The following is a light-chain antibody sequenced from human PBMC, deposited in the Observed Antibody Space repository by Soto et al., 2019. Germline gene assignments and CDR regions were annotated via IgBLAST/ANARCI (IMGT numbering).Light chain of an antibody. CDR3: AAWDDSLNGHVV. Sequence: QSVLTQPPSASGTPGQRVTISCSGSSSNIGSNTVNWYQQLPGTAPKILIYSNNQRPSGVPDRFSGSKSGTSASRAISRLQSEDEGDYYCAAWDDSLNGHVVFGGGTKLTVL. CDR2: SNN. J-gene: IGLJ2*01. V-gene: IGLV1-44*01. CDR1: SSNIGSNT.